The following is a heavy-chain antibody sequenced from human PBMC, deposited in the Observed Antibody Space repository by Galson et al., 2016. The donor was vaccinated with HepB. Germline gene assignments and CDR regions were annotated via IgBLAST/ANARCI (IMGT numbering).Heavy chain of an antibody. D-gene: IGHD6-19*01. J-gene: IGHJ4*02. Sequence: SLRLSCAASGFSVKNNYMTWVRQAPGKGLEWVSIIYNNGSTYYADSAQGRFTSSRDRSTNTMYLQMNSLRTDDTAVYYCARFTQEWLDRVYYFDYWGQGTLVTVSS. CDR1: GFSVKNNY. CDR2: IYNNGST. CDR3: ARFTQEWLDRVYYFDY. V-gene: IGHV3-53*01.